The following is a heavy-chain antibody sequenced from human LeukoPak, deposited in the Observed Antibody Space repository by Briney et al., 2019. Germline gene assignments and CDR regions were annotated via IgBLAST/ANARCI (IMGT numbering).Heavy chain of an antibody. CDR2: IRTSAEGANYA. Sequence: GGSLRLSCATSGFSFTDYPMNWVRQAPGQGLEWVSNIRTSAEGANYAYYADSVKGRVTISRDDAKNTLYLHMNSLRDDDTAVYYCASDQRYAFDYWGQGILVTVSS. CDR3: ASDQRYAFDY. V-gene: IGHV3-48*02. D-gene: IGHD3-9*01. CDR1: GFSFTDYP. J-gene: IGHJ4*02.